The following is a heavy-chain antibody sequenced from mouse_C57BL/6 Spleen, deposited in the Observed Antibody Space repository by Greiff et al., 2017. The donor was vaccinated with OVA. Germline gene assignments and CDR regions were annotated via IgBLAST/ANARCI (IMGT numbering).Heavy chain of an antibody. V-gene: IGHV10-3*01. CDR3: VRDEDYGNYYAMDY. CDR2: IRSKSSNYAT. J-gene: IGHJ4*01. Sequence: EVQGVESGGGLVQPKGSLKLSCAASGFTFNTYAMHWVRQAPGKGLEWVARIRSKSSNYATYYADSVKDRFTISRDDSQSMLYLQMNNLKTEDTAMYYCVRDEDYGNYYAMDYWGQGTSVTVSS. CDR1: GFTFNTYA. D-gene: IGHD2-1*01.